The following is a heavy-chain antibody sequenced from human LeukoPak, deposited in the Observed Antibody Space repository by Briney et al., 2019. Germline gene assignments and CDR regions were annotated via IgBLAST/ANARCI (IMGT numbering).Heavy chain of an antibody. CDR2: IYHSGST. CDR1: GYSISSGYY. CDR3: ARAGSGWYVY. J-gene: IGHJ4*02. D-gene: IGHD6-19*01. V-gene: IGHV4-38-2*02. Sequence: PSETLSLTCTVSGYSISSGYYWGWIRQPPGKGLEWIGSIYHSGSTYYNPSLKSRVTISVDTSKNQFSLKLSSVTAADTAVYYCARAGSGWYVYWGQGTLVTVSS.